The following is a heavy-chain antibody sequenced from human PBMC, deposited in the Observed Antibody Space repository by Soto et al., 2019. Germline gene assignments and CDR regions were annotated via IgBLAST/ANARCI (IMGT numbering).Heavy chain of an antibody. CDR3: AKDGAGGGGYDLGYDY. D-gene: IGHD5-12*01. J-gene: IGHJ4*02. CDR2: ISYDGSNK. V-gene: IGHV3-30*18. CDR1: GFTFSSYG. Sequence: GGSLRLSCAASGFTFSSYGMHWVRQAPGKGLEWVAVISYDGSNKYYADSVKGRFTISRDNSKNTLYLQMNSLRAEDTAVYYCAKDGAGGGGYDLGYDYWGQGTLVTVSS.